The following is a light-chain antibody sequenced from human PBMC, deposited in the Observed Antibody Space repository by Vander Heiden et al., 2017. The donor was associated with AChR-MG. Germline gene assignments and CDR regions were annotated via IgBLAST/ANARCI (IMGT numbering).Light chain of an antibody. CDR2: YDS. Sequence: SYVLTQPTSVSVAPGKTARITCGGYNIESKSVHWYQQKPGQAPVLVIYYDSDRPSGIPERFSGSNSGNTATLTISRVEAGDEADYYCQVWDSSSDHRVFGGGTKLTVL. J-gene: IGLJ2*01. CDR1: NIESKS. V-gene: IGLV3-21*04. CDR3: QVWDSSSDHRV.